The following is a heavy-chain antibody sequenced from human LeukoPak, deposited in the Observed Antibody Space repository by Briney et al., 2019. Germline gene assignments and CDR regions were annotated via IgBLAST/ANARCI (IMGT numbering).Heavy chain of an antibody. J-gene: IGHJ4*02. CDR3: AKVGYSSSWYVVGAFDY. V-gene: IGHV4-59*01. D-gene: IGHD6-13*01. Sequence: SETLSLTCTVSGGSINGYYWSWIRQPPGKGLEWIGYIYYSGSTNYNPSLKSRVTISVGTSKNQFSPKLNSVTSADTAVYYCAKVGYSSSWYVVGAFDYWGRGTLVTVSS. CDR1: GGSINGYY. CDR2: IYYSGST.